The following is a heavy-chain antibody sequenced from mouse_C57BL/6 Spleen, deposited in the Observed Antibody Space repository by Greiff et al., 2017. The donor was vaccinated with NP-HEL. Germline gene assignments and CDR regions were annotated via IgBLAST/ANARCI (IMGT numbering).Heavy chain of an antibody. J-gene: IGHJ4*01. CDR1: GYTFTDYY. V-gene: IGHV1-76*01. CDR3: ARGGYYGSSYVDYAMDY. Sequence: VQLQQSGAELVRPGASVKLSCKASGYTFTDYYINWVKQRPGQGLEWIARLYPGSGNTYYNEKFKGKATLTAEKSSSTAYMQLSSLTSEDSAVYFCARGGYYGSSYVDYAMDYWGQGTSVTVSS. D-gene: IGHD1-1*01. CDR2: LYPGSGNT.